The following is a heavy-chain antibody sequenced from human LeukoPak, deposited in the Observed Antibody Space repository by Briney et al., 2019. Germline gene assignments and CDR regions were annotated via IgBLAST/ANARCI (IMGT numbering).Heavy chain of an antibody. D-gene: IGHD1-1*01. CDR1: GFTFSRYS. CDR3: ATVTMRDDDY. Sequence: GESLRLSCAASGFTFSRYSMNWVRQAPGKGLEWVSFISSSSYIYYADLVKGRFTISRDNAKNSLFLQMNSLRVEDTAVYYCATVTMRDDDYWGQGTLVTVSS. J-gene: IGHJ4*02. V-gene: IGHV3-21*01. CDR2: ISSSSYI.